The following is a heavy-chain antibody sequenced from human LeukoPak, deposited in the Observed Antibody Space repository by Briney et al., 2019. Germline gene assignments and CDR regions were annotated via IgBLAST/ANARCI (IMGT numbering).Heavy chain of an antibody. V-gene: IGHV1-8*01. Sequence: ASVKVSCKASGYTFTNYDFNWVRQAPGQGLEWLGWMRPNTGDTHSAPKFQGRVTMTRDTSITTAYMELSSLASDDTAVYFCAISTGWYRFDYWGQGTKVTVSS. J-gene: IGHJ4*02. CDR2: MRPNTGDT. CDR3: AISTGWYRFDY. CDR1: GYTFTNYD. D-gene: IGHD6-19*01.